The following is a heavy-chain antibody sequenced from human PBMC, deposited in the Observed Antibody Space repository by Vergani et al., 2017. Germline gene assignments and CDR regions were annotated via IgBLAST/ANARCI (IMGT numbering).Heavy chain of an antibody. CDR3: ARDRGDWRYSRYFYNYYMDV. D-gene: IGHD2-8*02. Sequence: QVQLVESGGGVVQPGRSLRLSCAASGCTFGAHGIHWVRRAPGKGLEWVALISSDGTNKYYTNSGRGRFHISRDNSKSTLFLQMNSLRVEDMAVYYCARDRGDWRYSRYFYNYYMDVWGKGTTVTVSS. J-gene: IGHJ6*03. CDR1: GCTFGAHG. CDR2: ISSDGTNK. V-gene: IGHV3-30-3*01.